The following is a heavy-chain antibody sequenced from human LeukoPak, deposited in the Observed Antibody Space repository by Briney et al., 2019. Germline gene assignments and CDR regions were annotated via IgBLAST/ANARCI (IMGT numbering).Heavy chain of an antibody. V-gene: IGHV1-2*02. Sequence: ASVKVSCKASGYTFTGYYMHWVRQAPGQGLEWMGWINPNSGGTNYAQKFQGRVTMTRDTSISTAYMELSRLRSDDTAVYYCARDQGPYYYDSSGYYAHYWGQGTLVTVSS. CDR2: INPNSGGT. CDR3: ARDQGPYYYDSSGYYAHY. CDR1: GYTFTGYY. J-gene: IGHJ4*02. D-gene: IGHD3-22*01.